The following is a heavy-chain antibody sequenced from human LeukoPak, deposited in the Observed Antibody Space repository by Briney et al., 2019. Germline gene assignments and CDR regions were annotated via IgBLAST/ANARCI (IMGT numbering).Heavy chain of an antibody. J-gene: IGHJ4*02. CDR3: ARGPLRWQLVDFDY. Sequence: NPGGSLRLSCAASGFTFSSYSMNWVRQAPGKGLEWVSSISSSSSYIYYADSVKGRFTISRDNSKNTLYLQMNSLRAEDTAVYYCARGPLRWQLVDFDYWGQGTLVTVSS. CDR2: ISSSSSYI. V-gene: IGHV3-21*01. D-gene: IGHD6-13*01. CDR1: GFTFSSYS.